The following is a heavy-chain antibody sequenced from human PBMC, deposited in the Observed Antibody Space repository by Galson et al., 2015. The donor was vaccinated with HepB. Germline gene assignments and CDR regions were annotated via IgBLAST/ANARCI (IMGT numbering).Heavy chain of an antibody. Sequence: GYTFTSYGISWVRQAPGQGLEWMGWISAYNGNTNYAQKLQGRVTMTTDTSTSTAYMELRSLRSDDTAVYYCARVAEWLGTLIGYFDYWGQGTLVTVSS. V-gene: IGHV1-18*01. CDR3: ARVAEWLGTLIGYFDY. CDR1: GYTFTSYG. J-gene: IGHJ4*02. CDR2: ISAYNGNT. D-gene: IGHD6-19*01.